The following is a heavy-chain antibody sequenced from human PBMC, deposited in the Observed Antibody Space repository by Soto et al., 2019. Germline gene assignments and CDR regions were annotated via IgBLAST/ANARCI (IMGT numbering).Heavy chain of an antibody. CDR2: IYYSGST. V-gene: IGHV4-59*08. Sequence: SETLSLTSTVSGGSISSYYWSWIRQPPGKGLEWIGYIYYSGSTNYNPSLKSRVTISVDTSKNQFSLKLSSVTAADTAVYYCARLPRVEDYDILTGYRYYYYGMDVWGQGTTVTVSS. CDR3: ARLPRVEDYDILTGYRYYYYGMDV. J-gene: IGHJ6*02. D-gene: IGHD3-9*01. CDR1: GGSISSYY.